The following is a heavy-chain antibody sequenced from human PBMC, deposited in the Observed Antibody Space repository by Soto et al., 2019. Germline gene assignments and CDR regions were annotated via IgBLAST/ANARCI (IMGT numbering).Heavy chain of an antibody. J-gene: IGHJ4*02. Sequence: SETLSLTCAVNGGSLSGFYWSWIRQPPGKGLEWIGEINYSGSTNYNPSLKSRVTISVDTSKNQFSLNLSSVTAADTAVYYCARRRNPWDYWGPGTLVTVSS. V-gene: IGHV4-34*01. CDR1: GGSLSGFY. CDR2: INYSGST. CDR3: ARRRNPWDY.